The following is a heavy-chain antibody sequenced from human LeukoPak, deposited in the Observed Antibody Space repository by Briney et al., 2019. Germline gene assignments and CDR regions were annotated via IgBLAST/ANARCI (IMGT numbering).Heavy chain of an antibody. Sequence: SETLSLTCTVSGGSISSGGYYWSWTRQPPGKGLEWIGYIYHSGSTYYNPSLKSRVTISVDRSKNQFSLKLSSVTAADTAVYYCARDRGMIAAAGSDLDFYFDYWGQGTLVTVSS. CDR3: ARDRGMIAAAGSDLDFYFDY. D-gene: IGHD6-13*01. J-gene: IGHJ4*02. CDR2: IYHSGST. V-gene: IGHV4-30-2*01. CDR1: GGSISSGGYY.